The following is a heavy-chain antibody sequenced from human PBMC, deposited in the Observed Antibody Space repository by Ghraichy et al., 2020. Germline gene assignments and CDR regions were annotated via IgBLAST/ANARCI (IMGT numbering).Heavy chain of an antibody. Sequence: SETLSLTCTVSGGSISSSSYYWGWIRQPPGKGLEWIGSIYYSGSTYYNPSLKSRVTISVDTSKNQFSLKLSSVTAADTAVYYCASLLNIVVVPAAIAYYYGMDVWGQGTTVTVSS. J-gene: IGHJ6*02. CDR3: ASLLNIVVVPAAIAYYYGMDV. CDR1: GGSISSSSYY. CDR2: IYYSGST. V-gene: IGHV4-39*01. D-gene: IGHD2-2*02.